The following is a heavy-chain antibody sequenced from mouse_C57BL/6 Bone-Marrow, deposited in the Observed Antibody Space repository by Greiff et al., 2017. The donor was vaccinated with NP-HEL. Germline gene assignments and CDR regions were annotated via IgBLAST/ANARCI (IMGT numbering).Heavy chain of an antibody. CDR2: IDPEDGDT. D-gene: IGHD1-1*01. V-gene: IGHV14-1*01. CDR1: GFNIKDYY. J-gene: IGHJ4*01. CDR3: TTITTVVDYAMDY. Sequence: DVKLQESGAELVRPGASVKLSCTASGFNIKDYYMHWVKQRPEQGLEWIGRIDPEDGDTEYAPKFQGKATMTADTSSNTAYLQLSSLTSEDTAVYYCTTITTVVDYAMDYWGQGTSVTVSS.